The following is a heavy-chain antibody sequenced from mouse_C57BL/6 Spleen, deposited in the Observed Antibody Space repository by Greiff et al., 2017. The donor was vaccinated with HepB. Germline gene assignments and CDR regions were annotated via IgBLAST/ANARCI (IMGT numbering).Heavy chain of an antibody. D-gene: IGHD1-1*01. Sequence: QVQLKQPGAELVMPGASVKLSCKASGYTFTSYWMHWVKQRPGQGLEWIGEIDPSDSYTNYNQKFKGKSTLTVDKSSSTAYMQLSSLTSEDSAVYYCARGITTVPYYYAMDYWGQGTSVTVSS. V-gene: IGHV1-69*01. CDR2: IDPSDSYT. J-gene: IGHJ4*01. CDR1: GYTFTSYW. CDR3: ARGITTVPYYYAMDY.